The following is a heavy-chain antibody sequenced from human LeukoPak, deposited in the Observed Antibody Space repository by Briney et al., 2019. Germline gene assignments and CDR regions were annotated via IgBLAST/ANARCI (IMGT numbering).Heavy chain of an antibody. D-gene: IGHD3-10*01. CDR2: ISYDGSNK. V-gene: IGHV3-30-3*01. CDR3: ARDDRWFGELSNYGMDV. CDR1: GFTFSSYA. J-gene: IGHJ6*02. Sequence: GGSLRLSCAASGFTFSSYAMHWVRQAPGKGLEWVAVISYDGSNKYYADSVKGRFTISRDNSKNTLYLQMNSLTAEDTAVYYCARDDRWFGELSNYGMDVWGQGTTVTVSS.